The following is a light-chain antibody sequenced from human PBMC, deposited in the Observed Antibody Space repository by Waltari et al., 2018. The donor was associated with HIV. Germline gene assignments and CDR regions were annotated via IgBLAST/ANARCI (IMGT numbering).Light chain of an antibody. CDR3: SSYTSSSRV. CDR1: SSDVGGYTY. Sequence: QSALNQPASVSGSPGQSITISCTGTSSDVGGYTYVSWYQQHPGKAPKLMIYDVSNRPSGVSNRFSGSKSGNTASLTISGLQAEDEADYYCSSYTSSSRVFGGGTKLTVL. CDR2: DVS. J-gene: IGLJ3*02. V-gene: IGLV2-14*01.